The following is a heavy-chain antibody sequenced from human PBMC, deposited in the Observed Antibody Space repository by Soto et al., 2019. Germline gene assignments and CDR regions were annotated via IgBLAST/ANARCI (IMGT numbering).Heavy chain of an antibody. CDR1: GGSISNYY. CDR3: ARLIGYCSAVSCSGH. V-gene: IGHV4-59*08. J-gene: IGHJ4*01. D-gene: IGHD2-15*01. Sequence: PSETLSLTCTVSGGSISNYYWSWIRQPPGKGLEWIGYINYSGSTNYNPSLKSRVTISVDTSKNQFSLKLSSVTAADTAVYYCARLIGYCSAVSCSGHWGHGILVTVS. CDR2: INYSGST.